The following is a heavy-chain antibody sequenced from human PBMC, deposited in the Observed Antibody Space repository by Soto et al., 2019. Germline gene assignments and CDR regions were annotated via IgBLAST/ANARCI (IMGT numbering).Heavy chain of an antibody. CDR3: ARGYYYNSSGYYAFDI. CDR1: GGTFSSYA. D-gene: IGHD3-22*01. CDR2: IIPIFGTA. Sequence: WASVKVSCKASGGTFSSYAISWVRQAPGQGLEWMGGIIPIFGTANYAQKFQGRVTITADESTSTAYMELSSLRSEDTAVYYCARGYYYNSSGYYAFDIWGQGTMVTVSS. V-gene: IGHV1-69*13. J-gene: IGHJ3*02.